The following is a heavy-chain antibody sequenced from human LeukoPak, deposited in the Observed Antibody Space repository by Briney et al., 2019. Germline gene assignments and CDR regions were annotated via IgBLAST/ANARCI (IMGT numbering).Heavy chain of an antibody. D-gene: IGHD2-8*01. V-gene: IGHV4-38-2*02. CDR2: IYHSGST. Sequence: SETLSLTCTVSGYSISSGYYWGWIRQPPGKGLEWIGSIYHSGSTYYNPSLKSRVTISVDTSKNQFSLKLSSVTAADTAVYYCARDHCTNGVCVWFDPWGQGTLVTVSP. CDR1: GYSISSGYY. J-gene: IGHJ5*02. CDR3: ARDHCTNGVCVWFDP.